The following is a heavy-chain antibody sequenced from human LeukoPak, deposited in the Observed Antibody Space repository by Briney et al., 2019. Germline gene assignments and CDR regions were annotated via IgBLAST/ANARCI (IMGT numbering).Heavy chain of an antibody. J-gene: IGHJ4*02. CDR2: IWYDGSNT. CDR1: GFTFSRHG. CDR3: GRDSRSILIDV. V-gene: IGHV3-33*01. D-gene: IGHD3-3*01. Sequence: GGSLRLSCAASGFTFSRHGMHWVRQAPGKGLEWEAVIWYDGSNTYYVDSVKGRFTISRDNSKNTLYLQMNSLRVEDTAVYYCGRDSRSILIDVWGQGTPVTISS.